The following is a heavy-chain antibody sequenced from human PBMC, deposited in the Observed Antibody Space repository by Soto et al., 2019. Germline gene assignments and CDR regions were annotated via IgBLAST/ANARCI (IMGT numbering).Heavy chain of an antibody. V-gene: IGHV6-1*01. J-gene: IGHJ6*04. CDR1: GDSVSSNSAA. CDR3: ARAGYYDNGGKTYRLDV. Sequence: SQTLSLTCAISGDSVSSNSAAWNWIRQCPSRGLEWLGRTYFRTHWNYDYAVSVKSRITINIDTSKRQFSLHLNSVTPDDTAVYYCARAGYYDNGGKTYRLDVWGRGTTVAVSS. CDR2: TYFRTHWNY. D-gene: IGHD3-22*01.